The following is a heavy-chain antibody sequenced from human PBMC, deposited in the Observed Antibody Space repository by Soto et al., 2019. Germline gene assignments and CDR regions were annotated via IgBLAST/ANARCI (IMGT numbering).Heavy chain of an antibody. CDR1: GGSISSYY. V-gene: IGHV4-4*07. Sequence: SETLSLTCTVSGGSISSYYWSWIRQPAGKGLEWIGRIYTSGSTNYNPSLKSRVTMSVDTSKNQFSLKLSSVTAADTAVYYCARVLVGHVAGTTGDYFDYWGQGTLVTISS. CDR3: ARVLVGHVAGTTGDYFDY. D-gene: IGHD1-7*01. CDR2: IYTSGST. J-gene: IGHJ4*02.